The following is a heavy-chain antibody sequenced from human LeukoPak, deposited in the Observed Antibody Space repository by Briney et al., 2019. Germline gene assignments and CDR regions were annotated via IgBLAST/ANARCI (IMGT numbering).Heavy chain of an antibody. V-gene: IGHV3-23*01. CDR1: GFMFSSHD. Sequence: AGGPLRLSCAASGFMFSSHDMSWVRQAPGKGLEGVSAISGSGGGTFYAGSVKGRFTISRDNPKNTVYLQMNNLRVEDTATYYCAKVLGNWDAFDVWGQGTLVTVSA. D-gene: IGHD1-1*01. CDR2: ISGSGGGT. J-gene: IGHJ3*01. CDR3: AKVLGNWDAFDV.